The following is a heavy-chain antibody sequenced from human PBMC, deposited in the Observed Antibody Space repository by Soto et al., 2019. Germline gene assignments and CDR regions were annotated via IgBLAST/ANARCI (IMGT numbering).Heavy chain of an antibody. CDR2: IYSGGST. CDR3: ARMGNSSGYYPPYYYGMDV. D-gene: IGHD3-22*01. J-gene: IGHJ6*02. CDR1: GFTVSNNY. Sequence: PGGSLRLSCAASGFTVSNNYMTWVRQAPGKGLEWVSIIYSGGSTYYADSVKGRFTISRDNSKNTLNLQMSSLRAEDTAVYYCARMGNSSGYYPPYYYGMDVWGQGTTVTVSS. V-gene: IGHV3-53*01.